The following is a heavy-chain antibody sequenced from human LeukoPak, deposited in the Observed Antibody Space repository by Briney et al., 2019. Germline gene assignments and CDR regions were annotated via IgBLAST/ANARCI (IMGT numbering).Heavy chain of an antibody. V-gene: IGHV3-21*01. D-gene: IGHD3-10*01. Sequence: KSGGSLRPSCAASGLTFSPYSMNWVRQPPGKGLEWVSSISSTGAYIDYADSVKGRFTISRDNAKNSLYLQMNSLRAEDTAVYSCARDGFGEMGPLDYWGQGTLVTVSS. CDR2: ISSTGAYI. J-gene: IGHJ4*02. CDR3: ARDGFGEMGPLDY. CDR1: GLTFSPYS.